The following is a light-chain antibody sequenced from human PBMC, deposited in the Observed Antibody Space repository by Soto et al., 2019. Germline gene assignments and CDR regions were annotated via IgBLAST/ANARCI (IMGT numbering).Light chain of an antibody. J-gene: IGLJ3*02. CDR2: EVT. V-gene: IGLV2-14*01. CDR1: SSDIGSYNY. Sequence: QSALTQPASVSGSPGQSITISCTGTSSDIGSYNYVSWYQQCPGKAPRLLIYEVTNRPSGVSNRFSGSKSGNTASLTISGLQAEDDADYYCCSYRSRRTWVFGGGTKVTVL. CDR3: CSYRSRRTWV.